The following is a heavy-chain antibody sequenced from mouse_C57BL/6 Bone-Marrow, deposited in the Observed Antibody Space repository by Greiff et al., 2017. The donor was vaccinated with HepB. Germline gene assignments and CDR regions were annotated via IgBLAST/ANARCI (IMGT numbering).Heavy chain of an antibody. CDR2: IYPGSGNT. CDR1: GYSFTSYY. Sequence: VQLQQSGPELVKPGASVKISCKASGYSFTSYYIHWVKQRPGQGLEWIGWIYPGSGNTKYNEKFKGKATLTADTSSSTAYMQLSRLTSEDSAVYYCATDYSNYIDYWGQGTTLTVSS. CDR3: ATDYSNYIDY. V-gene: IGHV1-66*01. D-gene: IGHD2-5*01. J-gene: IGHJ2*01.